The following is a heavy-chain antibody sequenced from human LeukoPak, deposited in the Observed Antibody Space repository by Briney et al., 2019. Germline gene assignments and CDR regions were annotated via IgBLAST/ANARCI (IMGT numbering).Heavy chain of an antibody. CDR1: RGSISSSSYY. CDR3: ARVTRHGYSYGYRYYYGMDV. D-gene: IGHD5-18*01. J-gene: IGHJ6*02. V-gene: IGHV4-39*01. CDR2: IYYSGST. Sequence: SETLSLTCTVSRGSISSSSYYWGWIRQPPGKGLEWIGSIYYSGSTYYNPSLKSRVTISVDTSKNQLSLKLSSVTAADTAVYYCARVTRHGYSYGYRYYYGMDVWGQGTTVTVSS.